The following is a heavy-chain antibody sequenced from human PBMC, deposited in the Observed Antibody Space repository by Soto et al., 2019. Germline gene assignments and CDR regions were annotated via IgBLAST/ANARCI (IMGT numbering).Heavy chain of an antibody. CDR2: ISSSGSTI. D-gene: IGHD3-9*01. J-gene: IGHJ6*02. Sequence: GGSLRLSCAASGFTFSSYEMNWVRQAPGKGLEWVSYISSSGSTIYYADSVKGRFTISRGNAKNSLYLQMNSLRAEDTAVYYCARLVIINYYGMDVWGQGTTVTVSS. CDR3: ARLVIINYYGMDV. CDR1: GFTFSSYE. V-gene: IGHV3-48*03.